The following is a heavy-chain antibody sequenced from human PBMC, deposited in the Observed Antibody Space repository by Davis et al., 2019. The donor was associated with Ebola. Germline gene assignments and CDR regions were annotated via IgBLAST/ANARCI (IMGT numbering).Heavy chain of an antibody. V-gene: IGHV4-31*03. CDR1: GGALGSGTHF. CDR2: IYYSGST. J-gene: IGHJ6*02. CDR3: ASNYYDSSGYLLYYYGMNV. D-gene: IGHD3-22*01. Sequence: SETLSLTCTVSGGALGSGTHFWSWIRQHPGRGLEWIGYIYYSGSTYYNPSLKSRVTISVDTSKNQFSLKLSSVTAADTAVYYCASNYYDSSGYLLYYYGMNVWGQGTTVTVSS.